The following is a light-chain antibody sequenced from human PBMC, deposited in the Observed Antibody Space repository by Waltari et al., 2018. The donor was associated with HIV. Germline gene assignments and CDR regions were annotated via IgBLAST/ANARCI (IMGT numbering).Light chain of an antibody. J-gene: IGLJ2*01. Sequence: QSALTQPPSASGSPGQPVTVPCSGSSSESGGYDDVSWHQSHPGQAPILILYELTKRPSGVPDRFSGSQSGNTASLAVSGLQADDEAYYSCASYAGRNHQVIFGGGTKLTVL. CDR3: ASYAGRNHQVI. V-gene: IGLV2-8*01. CDR1: SSESGGYDD. CDR2: ELT.